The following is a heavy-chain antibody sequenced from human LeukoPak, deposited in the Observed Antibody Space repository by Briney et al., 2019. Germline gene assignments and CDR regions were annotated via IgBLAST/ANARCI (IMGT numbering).Heavy chain of an antibody. CDR1: GFTFSTYE. D-gene: IGHD4-23*01. J-gene: IGHJ4*02. CDR3: ARVLGGNGFDY. V-gene: IGHV3-48*03. CDR2: IIGSGTTI. Sequence: GGSLRLSCAASGFTFSTYEMNWVRQAPGKGLEWVSYIIGSGTTIYYADSVKGRFTISRDNAKNSLYLQMNSLRAEDTAVYYCARVLGGNGFDYWGQGTLVTVSS.